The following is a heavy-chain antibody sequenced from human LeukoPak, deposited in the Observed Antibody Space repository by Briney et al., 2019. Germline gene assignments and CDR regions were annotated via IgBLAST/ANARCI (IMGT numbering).Heavy chain of an antibody. D-gene: IGHD3-10*01. Sequence: PSETLSLTCTVSGGSIGSYYWSWIRQPPGKGLEWIGYIYYSGSTNYNPSLKSRVTISVDTSKNQFSLKLSSVTAADTAVYYCARVVTMVRRVIITSNWFDPWGQGTLVTVSS. J-gene: IGHJ5*02. CDR1: GGSIGSYY. CDR3: ARVVTMVRRVIITSNWFDP. V-gene: IGHV4-59*01. CDR2: IYYSGST.